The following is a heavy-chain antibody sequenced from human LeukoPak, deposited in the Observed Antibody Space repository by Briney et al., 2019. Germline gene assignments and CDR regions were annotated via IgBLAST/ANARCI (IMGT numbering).Heavy chain of an antibody. CDR2: IYYSGST. V-gene: IGHV4-59*01. D-gene: IGHD5-12*01. CDR3: ARGYTSGYDYFDY. Sequence: SETLSLTCTVSGGSISSYYWSWIRQPPGKGLEWIGYIYYSGSTNYNPSLKSRVTISVDTSKNQFSLKLSSVTAADTAVYYCARGYTSGYDYFDYWGQGTLVTVSS. J-gene: IGHJ4*02. CDR1: GGSISSYY.